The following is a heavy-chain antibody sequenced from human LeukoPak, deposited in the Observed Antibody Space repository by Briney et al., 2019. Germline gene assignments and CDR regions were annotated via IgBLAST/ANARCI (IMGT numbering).Heavy chain of an antibody. J-gene: IGHJ4*02. CDR1: GFTFSSYW. CDR3: ARVVGSSWGDYFDY. CDR2: IKQDGSEK. D-gene: IGHD6-13*01. V-gene: IGHV3-7*01. Sequence: GGSLRLSCAASGFTFSSYWMSWVRQAPGKGLEWVANIKQDGSEKYYVDSVKGRFTSSRDNAKNSLYLQMNSLRAEDTAVYYCARVVGSSWGDYFDYWGQGTLVTVSS.